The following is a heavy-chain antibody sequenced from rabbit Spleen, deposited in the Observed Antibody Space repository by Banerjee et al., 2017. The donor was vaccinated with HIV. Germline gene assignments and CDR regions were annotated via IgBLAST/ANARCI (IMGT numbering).Heavy chain of an antibody. J-gene: IGHJ4*01. CDR3: VRDLVAVIGCNFTL. CDR1: GVSLSDKDV. D-gene: IGHD1-1*01. V-gene: IGHV1S45*01. CDR2: INVVTGKS. Sequence: EQLEESGGGLVKPEGSLTLTCKASGVSLSDKDVMCWVRQAPGKGLVWIVCINVVTGKSAYSSWALGRCIMSRTSSTPVTLQMTSLTVADTATYFCVRDLVAVIGCNFTLWGPGTLVTVS.